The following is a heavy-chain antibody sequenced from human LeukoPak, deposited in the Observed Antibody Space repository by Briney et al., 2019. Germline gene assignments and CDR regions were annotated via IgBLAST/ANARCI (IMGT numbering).Heavy chain of an antibody. J-gene: IGHJ4*02. V-gene: IGHV3-21*01. CDR3: ARNTIAAAGGDY. CDR1: GFTFSSYS. D-gene: IGHD6-13*01. CDR2: ISSSSSYI. Sequence: PGGSLRLSCAASGFTFSSYSMNWVRQAPGKGLEWVSSISSSSSYIYYADSVKGRFTISRDNAKNSLYLQMNSLRAEDTAVYYCARNTIAAAGGDYWGQGTLVTVSP.